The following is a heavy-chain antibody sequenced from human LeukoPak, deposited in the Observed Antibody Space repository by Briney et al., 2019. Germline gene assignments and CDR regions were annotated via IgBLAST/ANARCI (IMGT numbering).Heavy chain of an antibody. J-gene: IGHJ6*03. CDR1: GYTFTGYY. CDR2: INLNSGGT. CDR3: ARGLTVLGSYYYYMDV. V-gene: IGHV1-2*02. Sequence: ASVKVSCKASGYTFTGYYMHWVRQAPGQGLEWMGWINLNSGGTNYAQKFQGRVTMTRDTSISTAYMELSRLRSDDTAVYYCARGLTVLGSYYYYMDVWGKGTTVTISS. D-gene: IGHD4-17*01.